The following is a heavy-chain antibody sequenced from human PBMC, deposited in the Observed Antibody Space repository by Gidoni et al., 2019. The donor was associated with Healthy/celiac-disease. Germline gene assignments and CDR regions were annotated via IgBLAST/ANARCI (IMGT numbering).Heavy chain of an antibody. CDR1: GFTFSSYW. Sequence: EVQLVESGGGLVQPGGSLRLSCAASGFTFSSYWMSWVRQAPGKGLEWVANIKQDGSEKYYVDSVKGRFTISRDNAKNSLYLQMNSLRAEDTAVYYCARDNRDYIWGSYRPPPLDYWGQGTLVTVSS. CDR2: IKQDGSEK. J-gene: IGHJ4*02. V-gene: IGHV3-7*04. D-gene: IGHD3-16*02. CDR3: ARDNRDYIWGSYRPPPLDY.